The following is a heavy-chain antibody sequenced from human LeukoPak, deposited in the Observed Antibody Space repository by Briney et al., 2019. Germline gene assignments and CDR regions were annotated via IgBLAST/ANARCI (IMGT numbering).Heavy chain of an antibody. CDR1: GFTFSSYA. CDR2: ISSSSSYI. J-gene: IGHJ3*02. V-gene: IGHV3-21*01. CDR3: ARDAPERGDAFDI. Sequence: PGGSLRLSCAASGFTFSSYAMSWVRQAPGKGLEWVSAISSSSSYIYYADSVKGRFTISRDSAKNSLYLQMNSLRAEDTAVYYCARDAPERGDAFDIWGQGTMVTVSS.